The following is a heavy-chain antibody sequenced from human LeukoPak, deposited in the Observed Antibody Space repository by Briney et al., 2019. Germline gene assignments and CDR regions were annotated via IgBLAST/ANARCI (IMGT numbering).Heavy chain of an antibody. J-gene: IGHJ4*02. V-gene: IGHV3-21*01. CDR3: GRDTDFDY. Sequence: GGSLRLSCAASRFTFSSYSMNWVRQAPGKGLEWVSSTSSSLTYIYYADSVKGRFTISRDNAKNSLNLQMNSLRAEDTAVYYCGRDTDFDYWGQGTLVTVSS. CDR2: TSSSLTYI. CDR1: RFTFSSYS.